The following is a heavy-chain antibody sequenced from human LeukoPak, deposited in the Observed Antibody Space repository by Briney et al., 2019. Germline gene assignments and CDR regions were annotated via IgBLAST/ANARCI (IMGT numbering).Heavy chain of an antibody. D-gene: IGHD6-13*01. J-gene: IGHJ4*02. Sequence: SGPTLVKPTQTLTLTCTFSGFSLSTSGVGVGWIRQPPGKALEWLALIYWNDDKRYSPSLKSRLTITKDTSKNQVVLTMTNMDPVDTATYYYAHRGPYSSSWYNYFDYWGQGTLVTVSS. CDR2: IYWNDDK. CDR3: AHRGPYSSSWYNYFDY. V-gene: IGHV2-5*01. CDR1: GFSLSTSGVG.